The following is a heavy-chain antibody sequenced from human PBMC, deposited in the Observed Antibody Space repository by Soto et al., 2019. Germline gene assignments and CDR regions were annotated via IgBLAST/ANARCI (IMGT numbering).Heavy chain of an antibody. V-gene: IGHV3-48*03. J-gene: IGHJ6*02. Sequence: LRLSFVVSGFTFSAHEMNWVRQAPGKGPEWVSRISESGGTTSYADSVKGRFTISRDNARDSLYLHMNSLRAEDTAIYYCVRDSSLTFAVPPYGMDVWGQGTTVTVSS. CDR3: VRDSSLTFAVPPYGMDV. D-gene: IGHD3-9*01. CDR1: GFTFSAHE. CDR2: ISESGGTT.